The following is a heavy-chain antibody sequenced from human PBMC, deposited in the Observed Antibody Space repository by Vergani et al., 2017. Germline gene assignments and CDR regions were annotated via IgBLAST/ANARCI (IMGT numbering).Heavy chain of an antibody. J-gene: IGHJ5*02. CDR2: IYYSENK. D-gene: IGHD4-23*01. Sequence: QLQLQESGPGLVKPSETLSLTCTVSGGSITYGAFYWGWIRQSPGKGLEWIGSIYYSENKFYNPSLESRVTLSIDTTKNQFSLKLKSVTAADTAVYYCARELIYGGNSGWFDPWGQGTLVTVSS. CDR1: GGSITYGAFY. V-gene: IGHV4-39*02. CDR3: ARELIYGGNSGWFDP.